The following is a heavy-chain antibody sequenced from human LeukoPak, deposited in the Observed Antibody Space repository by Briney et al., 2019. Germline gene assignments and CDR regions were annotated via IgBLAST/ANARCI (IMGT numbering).Heavy chain of an antibody. J-gene: IGHJ6*03. D-gene: IGHD3-10*01. CDR2: INPNSGGT. Sequence: GASVKVSCKASGYTFTGYYMHWVRQAPGQGLEWMGWINPNSGGTNYAQKFQGRVTMTRDTSISTAYMELSRLRSDDTAVYYCASGAGEFIYYYYYMDVWGKGTTVTVSS. V-gene: IGHV1-2*02. CDR3: ASGAGEFIYYYYYMDV. CDR1: GYTFTGYY.